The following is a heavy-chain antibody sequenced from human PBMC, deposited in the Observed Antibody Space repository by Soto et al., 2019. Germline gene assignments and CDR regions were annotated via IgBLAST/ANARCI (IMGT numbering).Heavy chain of an antibody. Sequence: GGSLRLSCAASGFTFSDYYMNWIRQAPGKGLEWVSYISSSGSTIYYADSVKGRFTISRDNAKNSLYLQMNSLRAEDTAVYYCARVRYYDSGSSINWFDPWGQGTLVTVSS. CDR3: ARVRYYDSGSSINWFDP. V-gene: IGHV3-11*01. J-gene: IGHJ5*02. CDR2: ISSSGSTI. D-gene: IGHD3-10*01. CDR1: GFTFSDYY.